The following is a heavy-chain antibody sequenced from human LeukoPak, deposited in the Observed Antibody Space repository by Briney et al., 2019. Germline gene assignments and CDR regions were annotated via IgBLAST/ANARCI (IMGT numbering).Heavy chain of an antibody. D-gene: IGHD2-15*01. Sequence: GGSLRLSCAVSGFTFSSYWRSWVRQAAGKGLEWVATIKQDGSEKYYVDSLKGRFTISRDNAKNSLYLQMNSLRAEDTAVYYCARLRYCSGGSCYPGDYYFDYWGQGSLVTVSS. CDR2: IKQDGSEK. J-gene: IGHJ4*02. V-gene: IGHV3-7*01. CDR3: ARLRYCSGGSCYPGDYYFDY. CDR1: GFTFSSYW.